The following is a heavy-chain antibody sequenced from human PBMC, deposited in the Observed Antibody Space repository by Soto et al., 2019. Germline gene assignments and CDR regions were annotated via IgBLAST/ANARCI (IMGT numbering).Heavy chain of an antibody. CDR3: ARDHSSSPRAGFDP. V-gene: IGHV3-33*01. CDR1: GFTFISYG. CDR2: IWYDGSNK. J-gene: IGHJ5*02. D-gene: IGHD6-6*01. Sequence: WGSLRLSCAASGFTFISYGIHCVGHAPGKGLEWVAVIWYDGSNKYYADSVKGRFTISRDNSKNTLYLQMNSLRAEDTAVYYCARDHSSSPRAGFDPWGQGTLVTVSS.